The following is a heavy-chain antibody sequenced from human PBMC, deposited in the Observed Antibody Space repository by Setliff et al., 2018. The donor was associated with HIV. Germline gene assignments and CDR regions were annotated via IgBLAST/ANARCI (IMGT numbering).Heavy chain of an antibody. J-gene: IGHJ5*02. Sequence: PGGSLRLSCAASGFTVSSNYMSWVRQAPGKGLEWVSIIHSGGDTHYADSVQGRLTVSRDISKNTVFLRLNSLRVEDTAVYFCARDPFGGGDLINGVPWGQGTLVTVSS. D-gene: IGHD3-16*01. CDR1: GFTVSSNY. CDR3: ARDPFGGGDLINGVP. CDR2: IHSGGDT. V-gene: IGHV3-66*02.